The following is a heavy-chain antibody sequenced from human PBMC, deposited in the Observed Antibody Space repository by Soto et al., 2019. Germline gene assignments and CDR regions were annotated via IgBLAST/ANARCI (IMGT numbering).Heavy chain of an antibody. Sequence: SETLSLTCSVSGGSFSNDDYYWTWIRQPPGKGLEWIGHIYYNGNTYYNPSLKSRLTMSLDTSQNQFSLHLTSVIAADSASYFCARATTVTSSFFYYGLDVWGQGTTVTVSS. CDR2: IYYNGNT. J-gene: IGHJ6*02. D-gene: IGHD4-17*01. V-gene: IGHV4-30-4*08. CDR3: ARATTVTSSFFYYGLDV. CDR1: GGSFSNDDYY.